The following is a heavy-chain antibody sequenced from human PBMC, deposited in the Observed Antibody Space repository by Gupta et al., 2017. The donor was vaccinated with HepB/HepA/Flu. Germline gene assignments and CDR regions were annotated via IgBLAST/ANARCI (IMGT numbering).Heavy chain of an antibody. Sequence: EVQLLESGGGLVHPGGSLRLSGAAPEFSVSADVMRWVRQAPGKGLQGVATLSKTGRDTVYSDPVKGRFTIFRDSSKNTLYLQMNSLRAEDTAVYYCARGTERYLFESWGQGTLVTVSS. V-gene: IGHV3-23*01. J-gene: IGHJ4*02. CDR3: ARGTERYLFES. CDR2: LSKTGRDT. D-gene: IGHD1-1*01. CDR1: EFSVSADV.